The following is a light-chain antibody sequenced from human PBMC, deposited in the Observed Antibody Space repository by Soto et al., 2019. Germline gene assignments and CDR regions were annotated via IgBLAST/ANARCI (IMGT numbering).Light chain of an antibody. CDR1: QSIDDW. J-gene: IGKJ1*01. V-gene: IGKV1-5*03. Sequence: DIQMTQSPSTLSASVGDRVTITCRASQSIDDWLAWYQQKPGKAPKLLIYKASILETGVPSRFSGSGSGTEFTLTISSLQPDDFTTYSCQHYNSYWTFGQGTKVDFK. CDR3: QHYNSYWT. CDR2: KAS.